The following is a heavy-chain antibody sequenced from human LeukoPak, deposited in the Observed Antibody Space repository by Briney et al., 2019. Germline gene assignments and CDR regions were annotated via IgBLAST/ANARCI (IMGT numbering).Heavy chain of an antibody. V-gene: IGHV3-21*01. Sequence: TGGSLRLSCAASGFTFSDYHINWVRQAPGKGLEWVSSISSNSTHIYYADSVKGRFTISRDDAKNSLYLQMNSLRAEDTALYYCARGLCGGDCYDYWGQGTLVTVSS. CDR3: ARGLCGGDCYDY. J-gene: IGHJ4*02. D-gene: IGHD2-21*01. CDR1: GFTFSDYH. CDR2: ISSNSTHI.